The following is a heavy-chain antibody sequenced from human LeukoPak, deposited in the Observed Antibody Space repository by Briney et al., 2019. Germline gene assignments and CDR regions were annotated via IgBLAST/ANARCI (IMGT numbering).Heavy chain of an antibody. CDR3: ARDGDCSGGSCYGWGAFDI. CDR1: GFTFRSYE. V-gene: IGHV3-48*03. Sequence: GGSLRLSCAASGFTFRSYEMNWVSQAPGKGLEWVSYISSSGSTIYYADSVKGRFTISRDNAKNSLYLQMNSLRAENTAVCCCARDGDCSGGSCYGWGAFDIWGQGTMVTVSS. J-gene: IGHJ3*02. CDR2: ISSSGSTI. D-gene: IGHD2-15*01.